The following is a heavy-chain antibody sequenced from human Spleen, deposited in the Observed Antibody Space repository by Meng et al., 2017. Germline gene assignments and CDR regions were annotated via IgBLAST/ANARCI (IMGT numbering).Heavy chain of an antibody. J-gene: IGHJ4*02. CDR1: GGSVSSGSYY. CDR3: ARVPMYYYDRTFDY. D-gene: IGHD3-22*01. V-gene: IGHV4-61*01. CDR2: IYYSGST. Sequence: QVQLQGAGPGVVRPSETLSLTCTVAGGSVSSGSYYWSWIRQPPGKGLEWIGYIYYSGSTNYNPSLKSRVTISVDTSKNQFSLKLSSVTAADTAVYYCARVPMYYYDRTFDYWGQGTLVTVFS.